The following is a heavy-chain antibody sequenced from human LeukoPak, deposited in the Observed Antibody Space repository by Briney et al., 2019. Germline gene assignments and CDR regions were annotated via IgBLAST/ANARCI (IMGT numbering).Heavy chain of an antibody. J-gene: IGHJ5*02. V-gene: IGHV3-21*01. CDR2: ISSSSSYI. Sequence: GGSLRLSCAASGFTFSSYSMNWVRQAPGKGLEWVSSISSSSSYIYYADSVKGRFTISRDNAKNSLYLQMNSLRAEDTAVYYCAKDSSSGWYLLDPWGQGTLVTVSS. CDR3: AKDSSSGWYLLDP. D-gene: IGHD6-19*01. CDR1: GFTFSSYS.